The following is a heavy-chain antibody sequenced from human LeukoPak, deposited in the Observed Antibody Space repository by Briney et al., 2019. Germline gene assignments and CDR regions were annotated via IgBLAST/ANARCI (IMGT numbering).Heavy chain of an antibody. J-gene: IGHJ4*02. CDR2: IHASGSA. V-gene: IGHV4-4*07. CDR1: GASVSTHS. D-gene: IGHD1-1*01. CDR3: ARDNPPGSYDY. Sequence: PSETLSLTCNVSGASVSTHSWTWIRQPDGKRLEWIRRIHASGSANYNPSLKSRVAMSVDTSNNQFSLKVTSVTAADTAVYYCARDNPPGSYDYWGQGTLVTVSS.